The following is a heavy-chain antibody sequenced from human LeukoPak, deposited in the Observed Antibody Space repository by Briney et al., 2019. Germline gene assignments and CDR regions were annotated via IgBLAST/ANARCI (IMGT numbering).Heavy chain of an antibody. Sequence: SVKVSCKASGGTLSSFALSWVRQAPGQRLEWMGGIIPIFGTANYAQKFQGRVTITADESTSTAYMELSSLRSEDTAVYYCARGSFGYSYGHYYYYGMDVWGQGTTVTVSS. CDR1: GGTLSSFA. D-gene: IGHD5-18*01. CDR2: IIPIFGTA. CDR3: ARGSFGYSYGHYYYYGMDV. J-gene: IGHJ6*02. V-gene: IGHV1-69*13.